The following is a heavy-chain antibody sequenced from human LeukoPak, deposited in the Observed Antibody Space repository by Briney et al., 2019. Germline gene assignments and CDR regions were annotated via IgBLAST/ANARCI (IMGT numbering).Heavy chain of an antibody. V-gene: IGHV5-51*01. CDR2: IYPDDSDT. D-gene: IGHD2-2*01. J-gene: IGHJ4*02. Sequence: GESLKISCKGSGYSLANYWIGWARQLPGKGLEWMGIIYPDDSDTRYSPSFQGQVTISADKSISTAYLQWSSLKASDTAMYYCATPYPREYCSSSACYFNYWGQGTLVTVSS. CDR1: GYSLANYW. CDR3: ATPYPREYCSSSACYFNY.